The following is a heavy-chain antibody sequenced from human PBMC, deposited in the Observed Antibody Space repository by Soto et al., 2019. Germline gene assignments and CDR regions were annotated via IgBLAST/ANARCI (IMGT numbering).Heavy chain of an antibody. V-gene: IGHV1-18*01. D-gene: IGHD6-19*01. CDR3: ASRGMAVAGTIEYYYGMDV. CDR1: GYTFTSYG. J-gene: IGHJ6*02. CDR2: ISAYNGNT. Sequence: ASVKVSCKASGYTFTSYGVSWVRQAPGQGLEWMGWISAYNGNTNYAQKLQGRVTMTTDTSTSTAYMELRSLRSDDTAVYYCASRGMAVAGTIEYYYGMDVWGQGTTVTVSS.